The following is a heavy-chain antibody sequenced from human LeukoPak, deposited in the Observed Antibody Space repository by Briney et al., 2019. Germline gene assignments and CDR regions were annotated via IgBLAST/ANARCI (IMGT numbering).Heavy chain of an antibody. CDR3: ARHDHIAAGHNAFDI. D-gene: IGHD6-6*01. CDR2: IYYSGST. CDR1: GGSISGYY. V-gene: IGHV4-59*08. Sequence: SETLSLTCTVSGGSISGYYWSWIRQPPGKGLEWFGYIYYSGSTGYNPSLKSRATISVDTSKTQFSLKLSSVTAADTAVYYCARHDHIAAGHNAFDIWGQGTMVTVSS. J-gene: IGHJ3*02.